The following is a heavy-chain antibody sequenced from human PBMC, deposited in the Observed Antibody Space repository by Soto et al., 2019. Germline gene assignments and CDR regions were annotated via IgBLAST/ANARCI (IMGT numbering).Heavy chain of an antibody. V-gene: IGHV3-15*07. CDR3: TAQTPTVTTLFDS. Sequence: GCSLRLSCAASGFTFRNAWLNWVRQAPGKGLEWVGRIKSKSDGGTTDYAAPVKGRFTISRDDSKTTLYLQMNSLKSDDTAVYYCTAQTPTVTTLFDSWGQGT. D-gene: IGHD4-17*01. CDR2: IKSKSDGGTT. CDR1: GFTFRNAW. J-gene: IGHJ4*02.